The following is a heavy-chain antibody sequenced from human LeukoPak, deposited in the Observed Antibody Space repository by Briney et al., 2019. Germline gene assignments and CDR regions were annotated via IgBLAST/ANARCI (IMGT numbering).Heavy chain of an antibody. J-gene: IGHJ6*03. CDR3: ARSTGFYTTYYMDV. CDR2: IRSDGTT. D-gene: IGHD3-22*01. Sequence: SDTLSLTCTVSGGSINRYFWSWMRQPAGKGLEWIGRIRSDGTTYANPSLESAVTMSVDTSNHHISLRLSSATAADTAVYYCARSTGFYTTYYMDVWGKGTTVTVSS. V-gene: IGHV4-4*07. CDR1: GGSINRYF.